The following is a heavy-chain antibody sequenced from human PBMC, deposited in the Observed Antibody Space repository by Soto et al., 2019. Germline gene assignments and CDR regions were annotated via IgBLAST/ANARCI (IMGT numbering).Heavy chain of an antibody. V-gene: IGHV1-69*01. CDR2: IILPFGTV. CDR1: GGTFSNYA. J-gene: IGHJ4*02. CDR3: ARDHDEDFGYDLDYFDY. D-gene: IGHD5-12*01. Sequence: ASVNVSCKASGGTFSNYAISWVRQAPGQGLEWMGGIILPFGTVNYAQKFQGRVTITADESMTTAYMELSGLRSEDTAFYYCARDHDEDFGYDLDYFDYWGQGTLVTVS.